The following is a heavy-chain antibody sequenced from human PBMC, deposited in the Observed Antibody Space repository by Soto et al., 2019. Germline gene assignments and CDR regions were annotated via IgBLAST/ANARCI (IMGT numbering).Heavy chain of an antibody. CDR3: AKFRGPSYSYYYMDV. D-gene: IGHD3-16*01. CDR1: GFTFGTYA. J-gene: IGHJ6*03. Sequence: EVQLVESGGGLVQPGGSLRLSCAASGFTFGTYAMKWLRQAPGRGLECVSFISGSGRTTYYADSVKGRFTVSRDNSKNTMYLHMNSLRAEDTALYYCAKFRGPSYSYYYMDVWGKGTTVTVSS. CDR2: ISGSGRTT. V-gene: IGHV3-23*04.